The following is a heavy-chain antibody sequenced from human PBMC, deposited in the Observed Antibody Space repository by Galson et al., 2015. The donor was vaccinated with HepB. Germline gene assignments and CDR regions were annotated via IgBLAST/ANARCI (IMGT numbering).Heavy chain of an antibody. V-gene: IGHV3-30-3*01. J-gene: IGHJ4*02. CDR3: ARDFAWNYDY. CDR2: ISDTGNFK. CDR1: GFTFSTYS. Sequence: LRLSCAASGFTFSTYSMHWVRQAPGKGLEWVAAISDTGNFKVYADSVKGRFTLSRDNSQNTLYVQMDNLRVEDTAMYFCARDFAWNYDYWGQGTLVAVSS. D-gene: IGHD1-7*01.